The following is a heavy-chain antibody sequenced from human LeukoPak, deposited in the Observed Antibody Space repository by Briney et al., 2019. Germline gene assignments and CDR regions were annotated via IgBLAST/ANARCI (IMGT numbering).Heavy chain of an antibody. Sequence: ASLKVSSTASGGTFSSYAISWVRQAPGQGLEWMGRIIPILGIANYAQTFQGRVTITADKSTSTAYMGLSSLRSEDTAVYYCARDGITMIVVVIWGQGNLVTASS. V-gene: IGHV1-69*04. D-gene: IGHD3-22*01. CDR3: ARDGITMIVVVI. J-gene: IGHJ4*02. CDR1: GGTFSSYA. CDR2: IIPILGIA.